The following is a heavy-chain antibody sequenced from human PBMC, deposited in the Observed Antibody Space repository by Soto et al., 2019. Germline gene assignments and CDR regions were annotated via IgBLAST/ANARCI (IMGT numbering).Heavy chain of an antibody. CDR1: GGTFSSYT. CDR3: ARGLLWIGGMMDV. J-gene: IGHJ6*02. V-gene: IGHV1-69*02. Sequence: QVQLVQSGAEVKKPGSSVKVSCKASGGTFSSYTISWVRQAPGQGLEWMGRIIPILGIANYAQKFQGRVTITADKSTSTAYMELSSLRSEDTAVYYCARGLLWIGGMMDVWGQGTTVTVSS. D-gene: IGHD3-10*01. CDR2: IIPILGIA.